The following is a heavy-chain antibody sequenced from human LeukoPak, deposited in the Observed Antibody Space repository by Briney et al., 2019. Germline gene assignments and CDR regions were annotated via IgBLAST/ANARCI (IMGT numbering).Heavy chain of an antibody. CDR1: GFTFSSYS. D-gene: IGHD1-26*01. CDR2: ISSSSSYI. J-gene: IGHJ4*02. V-gene: IGHV3-21*01. Sequence: GGSLRLSCAASGFTFSSYSMNWVGQPQGKGWEWVSSISSSSSYIYYADSVKGRFTISRDNAKSSLYLQMNSLRAEDTAVYYCASLSLGSNFDYWGQGTLVTVSS. CDR3: ASLSLGSNFDY.